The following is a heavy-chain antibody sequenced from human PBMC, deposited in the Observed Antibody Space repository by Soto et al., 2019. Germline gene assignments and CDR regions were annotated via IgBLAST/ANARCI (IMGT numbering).Heavy chain of an antibody. CDR1: GVTFSSYS. V-gene: IGHV3-21*01. D-gene: IGHD6-19*01. CDR3: ARDVNRLAVAGRNY. Sequence: GGSPRLSCAASGVTFSSYSMNWVRQAPGKGLEWVSSITSSSSYIYYADSVKGRFTISRDNAKNSLYLQMNSLRAEDTAVYYCARDVNRLAVAGRNYWGQGTLVTVSS. J-gene: IGHJ4*02. CDR2: ITSSSSYI.